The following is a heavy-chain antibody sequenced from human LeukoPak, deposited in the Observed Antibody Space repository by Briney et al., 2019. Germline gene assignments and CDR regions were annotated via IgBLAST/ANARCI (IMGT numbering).Heavy chain of an antibody. J-gene: IGHJ6*02. Sequence: GGSLRLSCAVSGFTFSNYWMSWVRQAPGKGLEWVANIKQDGSEKYYVDSVKGRFTISRDNAKNSLYLQMNSLRAEDAAVYYCARDGSWGQGTTVTVSS. V-gene: IGHV3-7*01. CDR1: GFTFSNYW. CDR2: IKQDGSEK. CDR3: ARDGS.